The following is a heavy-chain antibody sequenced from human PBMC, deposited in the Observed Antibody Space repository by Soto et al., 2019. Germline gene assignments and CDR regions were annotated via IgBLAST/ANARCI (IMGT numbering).Heavy chain of an antibody. CDR1: AGSINAYY. V-gene: IGHV4-59*01. CDR2: IYYSGST. CDR3: TRVDWGSFDY. D-gene: IGHD7-27*01. J-gene: IGHJ4*02. Sequence: SETLSLTCTVSAGSINAYYWSWIRQPPGKGLEWIGYIYYSGSTNYNPSLKSRVTISVDTSKNRFSLKLSSVTAADTAVYYCTRVDWGSFDYWGQGTLVTVSS.